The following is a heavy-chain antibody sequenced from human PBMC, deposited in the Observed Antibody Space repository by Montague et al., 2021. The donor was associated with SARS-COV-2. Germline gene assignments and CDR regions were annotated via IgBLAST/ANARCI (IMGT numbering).Heavy chain of an antibody. J-gene: IGHJ6*02. Sequence: SLRLSCAASGFTFSDYYMSWIRQAPGKGLEWISYISSSGSTIYHADSVKGRFTISRDNAKNSLSLLMNSLRAEDTAVYYCARLVTMRYHYYYGLDVWGQGTTVTVSS. CDR1: GFTFSDYY. V-gene: IGHV3-11*01. CDR3: ARLVTMRYHYYYGLDV. CDR2: ISSSGSTI. D-gene: IGHD2-2*01.